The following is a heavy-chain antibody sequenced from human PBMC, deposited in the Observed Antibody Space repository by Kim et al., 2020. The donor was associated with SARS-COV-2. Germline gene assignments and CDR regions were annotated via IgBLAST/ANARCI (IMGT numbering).Heavy chain of an antibody. J-gene: IGHJ4*02. D-gene: IGHD6-6*01. V-gene: IGHV6-1*01. CDR3: ARGGFKAARSFDY. Sequence: YAVSVKSRITINPDTSKNQFSLQLNSVTPEDTAVYYCARGGFKAARSFDYWGQGTLVTVSS.